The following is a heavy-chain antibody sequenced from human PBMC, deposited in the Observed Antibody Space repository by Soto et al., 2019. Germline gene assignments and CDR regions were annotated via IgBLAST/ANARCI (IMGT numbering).Heavy chain of an antibody. CDR3: ARETYSSGWTPTFDY. CDR1: GFTFSSYA. D-gene: IGHD6-19*01. CDR2: ISYDGSNK. J-gene: IGHJ4*02. V-gene: IGHV3-30-3*01. Sequence: QVQLVESGGGVVQPGRSLRLSCAASGFTFSSYAMHWVRQAPGKGLEWMAVISYDGSNKYYADSVKGRFTISRDNSKNTLYLQMNSLRAEDTAVYYCARETYSSGWTPTFDYLGQGTLVTVSS.